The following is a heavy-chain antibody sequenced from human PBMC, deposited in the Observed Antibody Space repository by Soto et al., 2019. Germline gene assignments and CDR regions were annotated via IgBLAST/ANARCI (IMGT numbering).Heavy chain of an antibody. CDR3: ASAHSSGRIFAN. J-gene: IGHJ4*02. CDR2: IYNSGTT. Sequence: SETLSLTCTVSGDSISSYYWSWIRQPPGKGLEWIGYIYNSGTTNYNPSLKSRVTISVDTSKKQFSLKLSSVTAADTAVYYCASAHSSGRIFANWGQGTLVTVSS. CDR1: GDSISSYY. D-gene: IGHD6-19*01. V-gene: IGHV4-59*01.